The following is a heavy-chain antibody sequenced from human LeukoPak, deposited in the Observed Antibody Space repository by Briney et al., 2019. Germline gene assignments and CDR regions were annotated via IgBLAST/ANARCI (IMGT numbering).Heavy chain of an antibody. CDR3: ARDLFFVGERYFDWSGNYYGMDV. D-gene: IGHD3-9*01. Sequence: PGGSLRLSCAASGFTFSSYEMNWVRQAPGKGLEWVSYISSSGSTIYYADSVKGRFTISRGNAKNSLYLQMNSLRAEDTAVYYCARDLFFVGERYFDWSGNYYGMDVWGKGTTVTVSS. V-gene: IGHV3-48*03. CDR1: GFTFSSYE. J-gene: IGHJ6*04. CDR2: ISSSGSTI.